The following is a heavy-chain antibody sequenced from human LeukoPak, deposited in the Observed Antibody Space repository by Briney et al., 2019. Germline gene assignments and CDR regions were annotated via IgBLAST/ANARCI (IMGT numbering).Heavy chain of an antibody. J-gene: IGHJ6*02. V-gene: IGHV4-59*01. Sequence: PSETLSLTCTVSGGSISSYYWSWIRQPPGKGLEWIGYIYYSGSTNYNPSLKSRVTISVDTSKNQFSLKLSSVTAADTAVYYCARESPITYQTYYGMDVWGQGTTVTVSS. CDR3: ARESPITYQTYYGMDV. CDR1: GGSISSYY. D-gene: IGHD5-12*01. CDR2: IYYSGST.